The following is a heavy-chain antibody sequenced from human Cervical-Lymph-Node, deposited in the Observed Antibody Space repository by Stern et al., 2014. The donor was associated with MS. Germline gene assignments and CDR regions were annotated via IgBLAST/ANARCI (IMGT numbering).Heavy chain of an antibody. D-gene: IGHD1-26*01. J-gene: IGHJ4*02. Sequence: DVQLVESGGGLVQPGRSLRLSCEASGFTFDDYAMHWVRQAPGKGLEWVSGLSWSRDSLGYADTVKGRFTISRDNAKNSLYLQMNSLRAEDTALYYCAKDSGSYYGPCYFDYWGQGTLVTVSS. V-gene: IGHV3-9*01. CDR2: LSWSRDSL. CDR1: GFTFDDYA. CDR3: AKDSGSYYGPCYFDY.